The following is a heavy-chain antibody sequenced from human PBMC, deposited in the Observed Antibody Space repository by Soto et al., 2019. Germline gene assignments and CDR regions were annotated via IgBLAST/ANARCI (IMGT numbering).Heavy chain of an antibody. CDR2: INPNSGGT. CDR1: GYTFTGYY. J-gene: IGHJ4*02. CDR3: ARGGYCSGGGCSRHYFDS. Sequence: ASVKVSCKASGYTFTGYYMHWVRQAPGQGLEWMGWINPNSGGTNYAQKFQGWVTMTRDTSISTAYLQWSSLKASDTAMYSCARGGYCSGGGCSRHYFDSWGQGTLVTVSS. V-gene: IGHV1-2*04. D-gene: IGHD2-15*01.